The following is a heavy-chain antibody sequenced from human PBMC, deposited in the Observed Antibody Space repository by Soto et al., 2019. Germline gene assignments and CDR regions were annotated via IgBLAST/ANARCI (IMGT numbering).Heavy chain of an antibody. CDR2: ISPYNDQT. V-gene: IGHV1-18*01. Sequence: QVQLVQSASEVMKPGASVKVSCKASGYTFIRYGITWVRQAPGQRLEWMGWISPYNDQTIYAQKLQGRVTMTADTATRTVYMKLRSLKSDDTAVYYCARGGYYDNFWGKLSHYGLDVWGQGTSVTVSS. CDR3: ARGGYYDNFWGKLSHYGLDV. CDR1: GYTFIRYG. J-gene: IGHJ6*02. D-gene: IGHD3-16*01.